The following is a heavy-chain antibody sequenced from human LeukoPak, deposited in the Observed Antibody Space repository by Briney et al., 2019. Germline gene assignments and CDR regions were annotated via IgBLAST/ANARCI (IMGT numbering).Heavy chain of an antibody. CDR1: EFTFSSYG. D-gene: IGHD2-21*01. Sequence: RGSLRLSCAASEFTFSSYGMHWVRQAPGKGLEWVAFIRYDGSNKYYADSVKGRFAISRDNSKNMLYLQMNSLRAEDTAVYYCAKEWEAYCGGDCYSAFDYWGQGTLVTVSS. J-gene: IGHJ4*02. CDR2: IRYDGSNK. V-gene: IGHV3-30*02. CDR3: AKEWEAYCGGDCYSAFDY.